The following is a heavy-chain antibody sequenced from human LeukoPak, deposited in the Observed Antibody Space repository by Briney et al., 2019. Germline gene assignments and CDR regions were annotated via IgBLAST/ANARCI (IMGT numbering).Heavy chain of an antibody. CDR3: ARVRYYYDCSGNNAYYFDL. J-gene: IGHJ4*02. Sequence: SETLSLTCTVSGGSINTYYWSWIRRPAGKGLEWIGRIYSSGSTNYNPSLKSRITMSVDMSKNQFSLRLSSVTAADTAVYYCARVRYYYDCSGNNAYYFDLWGQGTLVTVSS. CDR2: IYSSGST. V-gene: IGHV4-4*07. CDR1: GGSINTYY. D-gene: IGHD3-22*01.